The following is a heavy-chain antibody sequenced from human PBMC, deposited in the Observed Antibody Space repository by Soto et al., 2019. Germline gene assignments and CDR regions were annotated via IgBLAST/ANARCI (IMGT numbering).Heavy chain of an antibody. V-gene: IGHV3-74*03. J-gene: IGHJ6*02. CDR2: LSSDGFGA. CDR1: GFSLSPYW. D-gene: IGHD3-10*01. CDR3: ARDYYGSGSYYTPAQYGLGV. Sequence: GGSLRLSCAASGFSLSPYWMHWVRQAPGRGLEWVSRLSSDGFGAAYADSVKGRFTISRDNSKNTLYLQMNSLRAEDTAVYNCARDYYGSGSYYTPAQYGLGVWGQGTTVTVSS.